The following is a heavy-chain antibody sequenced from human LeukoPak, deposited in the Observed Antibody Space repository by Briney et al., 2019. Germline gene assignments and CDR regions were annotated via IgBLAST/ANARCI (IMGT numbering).Heavy chain of an antibody. CDR3: ARDVRSGSSEYYFDY. V-gene: IGHV3-21*01. Sequence: GGALRLASATSGFTFSSDSIDCVRQAPANGLKKVSSISSSSSYIYYADSVNGRFTISRDNAKNSLHLKMNSLRAEDTDVYYCARDVRSGSSEYYFDYWGQGTLVTVSS. J-gene: IGHJ4*02. D-gene: IGHD1-26*01. CDR2: ISSSSSYI. CDR1: GFTFSSDS.